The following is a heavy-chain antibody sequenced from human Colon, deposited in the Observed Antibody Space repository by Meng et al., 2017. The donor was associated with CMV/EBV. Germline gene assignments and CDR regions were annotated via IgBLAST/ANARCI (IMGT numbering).Heavy chain of an antibody. CDR2: VTPNSGGA. V-gene: IGHV1-2*02. CDR1: GYSFTAYS. Sequence: ASVKVSCKGSGYSFTAYSMHWVRQAPGQGLEWMGWVTPNSGGAKYAHKFEGRVNMTTDTSINTAYMELSRLTSDDTAVYYCARGYDFWNGHYDYWGQGTLVTVSS. D-gene: IGHD3-3*01. CDR3: ARGYDFWNGHYDY. J-gene: IGHJ4*02.